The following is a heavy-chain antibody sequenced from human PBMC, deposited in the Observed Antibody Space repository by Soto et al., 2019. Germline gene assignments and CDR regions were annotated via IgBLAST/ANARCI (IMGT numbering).Heavy chain of an antibody. CDR3: AVAMVREILIFESSGMHV. D-gene: IGHD3-10*01. V-gene: IGHV1-69*01. Sequence: QVHLVQYGAEVKKPGSSVNVSCKTSGGSFNNYAVSWVRQAPGQGLEWMGGIIPNFDTPNYAQKFQDRVTIIADESTSTVYMELRSLRSNDTAVYYCAVAMVREILIFESSGMHVWGQGTTVIVSS. J-gene: IGHJ6*02. CDR1: GGSFNNYA. CDR2: IIPNFDTP.